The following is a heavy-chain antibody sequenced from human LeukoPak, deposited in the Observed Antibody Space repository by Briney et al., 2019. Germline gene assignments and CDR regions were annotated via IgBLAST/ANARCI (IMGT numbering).Heavy chain of an antibody. CDR3: ARDTVSDYYSYGMDV. CDR1: GFTFSSYE. Sequence: GGSLRLSCAASGFTFSSYEMNWVRQAPGKGLEWISYISSSGSAIYYADSVKGRFTISRDNAKNSLYLQMNSLRAEDTAVYYCARDTVSDYYSYGMDVWGQGTTVTVSS. CDR2: ISSSGSAI. J-gene: IGHJ6*02. V-gene: IGHV3-48*03. D-gene: IGHD4-17*01.